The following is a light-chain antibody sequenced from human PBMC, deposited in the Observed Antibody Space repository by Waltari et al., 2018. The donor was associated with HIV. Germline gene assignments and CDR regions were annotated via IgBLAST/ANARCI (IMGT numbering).Light chain of an antibody. Sequence: DINMTQSPSYLSASVGDRVTITCRASQHLINYLNWDHQSPGKAPKLLSFHASALQNGVSSRFSGSGSGTEFTLSIAGLQPDDFGTYSCQQTFSPPRTFGPGT. V-gene: IGKV1-39*01. CDR2: HAS. CDR3: QQTFSPPRT. CDR1: QHLINY. J-gene: IGKJ3*01.